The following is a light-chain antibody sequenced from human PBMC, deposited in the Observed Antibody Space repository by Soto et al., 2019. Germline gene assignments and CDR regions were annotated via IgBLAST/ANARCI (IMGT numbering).Light chain of an antibody. CDR3: QQSFT. CDR2: KAS. Sequence: DIQMTQSPSTLSASVGDRVTITCRASQSISSWLAWYQQKPGKAPKLLIYKASTLESGVPSRFSGSGSGTEFTLTISSLHPDDFAPYYCQQSFTFGPGTKVHIK. CDR1: QSISSW. V-gene: IGKV1-5*03. J-gene: IGKJ3*01.